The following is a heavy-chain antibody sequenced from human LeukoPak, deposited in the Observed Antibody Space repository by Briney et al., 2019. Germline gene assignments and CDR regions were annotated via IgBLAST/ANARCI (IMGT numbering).Heavy chain of an antibody. Sequence: GGSLRLSCADSGFTFSSYSMNWVRQAPGKGLEWVSYISSSSSTKYYADSVKGRFTISRDNAKNSLYLQMNSLRAEDTAVYYCARDRSLNWFDPWGQGTLVTVSS. CDR1: GFTFSSYS. J-gene: IGHJ5*02. V-gene: IGHV3-48*01. CDR2: ISSSSSTK. CDR3: ARDRSLNWFDP.